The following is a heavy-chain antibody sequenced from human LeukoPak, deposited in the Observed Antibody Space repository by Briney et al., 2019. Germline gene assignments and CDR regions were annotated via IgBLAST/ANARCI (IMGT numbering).Heavy chain of an antibody. V-gene: IGHV4-34*01. CDR3: ARGMDTAMATGVFFDY. J-gene: IGHJ4*02. Sequence: SETLSLTCAVYGGSFSGYYWSWIRQPPGKGLEWIGEINHSGSTNYNPSLKSRVTISVDTSKNQFSLKLSSVTSADTAVYYCARGMDTAMATGVFFDYWGQGTLVTVSS. D-gene: IGHD5-18*01. CDR2: INHSGST. CDR1: GGSFSGYY.